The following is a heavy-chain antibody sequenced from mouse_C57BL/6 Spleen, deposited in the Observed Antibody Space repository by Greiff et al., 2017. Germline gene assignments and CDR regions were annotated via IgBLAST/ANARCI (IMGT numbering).Heavy chain of an antibody. CDR3: ARLRPYYFDY. CDR1: GYSFTGYY. D-gene: IGHD2-12*01. J-gene: IGHJ2*01. CDR2: INPSTGGT. Sequence: DVQLQESGPELVKPGASVKISCKASGYSFTGYYMNWVKQSPEKSLEWIGEINPSTGGTTYNQKFKAKATLTVDKSSSTAYMQLKSLTSEDSAVYYCARLRPYYFDYWGQGTTLTVSS. V-gene: IGHV1-42*01.